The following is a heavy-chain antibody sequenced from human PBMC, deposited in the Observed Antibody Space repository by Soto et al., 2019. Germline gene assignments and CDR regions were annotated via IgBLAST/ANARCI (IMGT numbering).Heavy chain of an antibody. CDR2: IYYSGST. J-gene: IGHJ6*02. CDR3: ARGVDYYYYGMDV. V-gene: IGHV4-59*01. CDR1: GGSISSYY. Sequence: PSETLSLTCTVSGGSISSYYWSWIRQPPGKGLEWIGYIYYSGSTNYNPSLKSRVTISVDTSKNQFSLKLSSVTAADTAVYYCARGVDYYYYGMDVWGQGTTVTVS.